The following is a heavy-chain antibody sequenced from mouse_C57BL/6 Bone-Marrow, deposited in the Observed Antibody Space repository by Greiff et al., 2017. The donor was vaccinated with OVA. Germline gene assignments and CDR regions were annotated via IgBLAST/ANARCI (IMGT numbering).Heavy chain of an antibody. CDR3: ASDYYGSSDEAY. D-gene: IGHD1-1*01. CDR1: GYTFTSYW. J-gene: IGHJ3*01. V-gene: IGHV1-55*01. CDR2: IYPGSGST. Sequence: QVQLQQPGAELVKPGASVKMSCKASGYTFTSYWITWVKQRPGQGLEWIGDIYPGSGSTNYNEKFKSKATLTVDTSSSTAYMQLSSLTSEDSAVYYCASDYYGSSDEAYWGQGTLVTVSA.